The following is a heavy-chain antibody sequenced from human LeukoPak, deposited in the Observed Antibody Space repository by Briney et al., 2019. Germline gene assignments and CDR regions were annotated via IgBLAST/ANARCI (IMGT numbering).Heavy chain of an antibody. CDR3: ARSGYNNWFDP. V-gene: IGHV3-7*03. J-gene: IGHJ5*02. D-gene: IGHD5-12*01. CDR2: IKQDGSEK. Sequence: PGGSLRLSCAASGFTFSSYWMSWVRQAPGKGLEWVANIKQDGSEKYYVDSVKGRFTISRDNAKNSLYLQMNSLRAEDTALYYCARSGYNNWFDPWGQGTLVTVSS. CDR1: GFTFSSYW.